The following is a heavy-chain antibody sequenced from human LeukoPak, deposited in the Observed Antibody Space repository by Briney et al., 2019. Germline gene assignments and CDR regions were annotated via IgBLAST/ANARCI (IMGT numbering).Heavy chain of an antibody. CDR3: ATGVTTHYYYYMDV. V-gene: IGHV3-30*02. CDR1: GFTFNKHG. D-gene: IGHD4-17*01. J-gene: IGHJ6*03. CDR2: IRNDGNDK. Sequence: GGSLRLSCAASGFTFNKHGMHWVRQAPGKGLEWFSFIRNDGNDKYYADSVKGRFTISRDNSKNTLYLQMNSLRAEDTAVYYCATGVTTHYYYYMDVWGKGTTVTISS.